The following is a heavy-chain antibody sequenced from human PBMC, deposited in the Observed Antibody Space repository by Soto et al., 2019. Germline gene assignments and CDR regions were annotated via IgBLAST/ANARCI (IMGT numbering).Heavy chain of an antibody. CDR1: GYTLTELS. J-gene: IGHJ6*02. CDR3: ARDWYCSGGSCYDYYGMDV. Sequence: ASVKVSCKVSGYTLTELSMHWVRQAPGKGLEWMGGFDPEDGETIYAQKFQGRVTMTEDTSTDTAYMELSSLRAEDTAVYYCARDWYCSGGSCYDYYGMDVWGQGTTVTVSS. V-gene: IGHV1-24*01. D-gene: IGHD2-15*01. CDR2: FDPEDGET.